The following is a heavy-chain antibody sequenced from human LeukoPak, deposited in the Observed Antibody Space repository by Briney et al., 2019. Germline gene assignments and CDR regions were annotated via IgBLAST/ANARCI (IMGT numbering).Heavy chain of an antibody. J-gene: IGHJ4*02. CDR1: GYTFTDYY. V-gene: IGHV1-2*02. CDR3: ARSAGIVKRDY. Sequence: ASVKVSCKASGYTFTDYYMHWVRQAPGQGLEWMGWINLNSGGTNSAQRFQGRVTMTRDTSISTAYMELSSLRSDDTAVYYCARSAGIVKRDYWGQGTLVTVSS. CDR2: INLNSGGT. D-gene: IGHD1-26*01.